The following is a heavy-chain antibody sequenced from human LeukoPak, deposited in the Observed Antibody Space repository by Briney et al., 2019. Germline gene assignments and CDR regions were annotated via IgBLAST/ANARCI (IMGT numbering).Heavy chain of an antibody. V-gene: IGHV1-2*02. CDR1: GYTFTGYY. CDR2: INPNSGGT. CDR3: ARVSCSSTSCPARDAFDI. Sequence: ASVKVSCKASGYTFTGYYMLWVRQAPGQGLEWMGWINPNSGGTNYAQKFQGRVTMTRDTSISTAYMELSRLRSDDTAVYYCARVSCSSTSCPARDAFDIWGQGTMVTVSS. J-gene: IGHJ3*02. D-gene: IGHD2-2*01.